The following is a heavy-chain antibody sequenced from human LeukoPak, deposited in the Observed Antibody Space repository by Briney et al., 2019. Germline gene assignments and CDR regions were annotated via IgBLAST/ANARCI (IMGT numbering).Heavy chain of an antibody. Sequence: PGRSLRLSCAASGFTFDDYAMHWVRQAPGKGLEWVSGISWNSGSIGYADSVKGRFTISRDNAKNSLYLQMNSLRAEDTALYYCAKAGDYDILTGYPAYFDYRGQGTLVTVSS. CDR1: GFTFDDYA. D-gene: IGHD3-9*01. J-gene: IGHJ4*02. CDR2: ISWNSGSI. V-gene: IGHV3-9*01. CDR3: AKAGDYDILTGYPAYFDY.